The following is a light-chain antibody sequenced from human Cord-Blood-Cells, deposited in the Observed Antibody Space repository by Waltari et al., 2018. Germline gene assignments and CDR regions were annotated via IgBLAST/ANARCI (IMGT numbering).Light chain of an antibody. CDR1: SSDVGGYNY. CDR2: DVS. CDR3: CSYAGSYTFV. Sequence: QSALTQPRSVSGSPGQSVTLSCPGTSSDVGGYNYVSWYQQHPGKAPKLMIYDVSKRPSGVPDRFSGSKSGNTASLTISGLQAEDEADYYCCSYAGSYTFVFGTGTKVTVL. J-gene: IGLJ1*01. V-gene: IGLV2-11*01.